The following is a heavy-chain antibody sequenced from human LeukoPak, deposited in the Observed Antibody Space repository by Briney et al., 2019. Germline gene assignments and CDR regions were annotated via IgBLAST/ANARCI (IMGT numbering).Heavy chain of an antibody. V-gene: IGHV4-39*01. CDR1: GVSISSNSYY. Sequence: SETLSLTCTVSGVSISSNSYYWGWIHQPPGKELEWVGSMSYGGSTYYNPSLKSRVTMSVDTSKNQFSLKLTPVTAADTAVYHCARHPFAAHHRVDYWGQGTLVTVSS. J-gene: IGHJ4*02. CDR2: MSYGGST. D-gene: IGHD6-6*01. CDR3: ARHPFAAHHRVDY.